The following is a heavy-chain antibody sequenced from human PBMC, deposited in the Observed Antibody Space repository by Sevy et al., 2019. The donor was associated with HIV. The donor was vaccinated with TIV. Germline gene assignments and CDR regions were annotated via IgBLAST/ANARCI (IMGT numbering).Heavy chain of an antibody. Sequence: GESLKISCKGSGYSFTIYWIAWVRQMPGKGLEWMGIIYPGDSDTRYSPSFQGQVTISADKSTSTAYLQWSSLKASDTAMYYCARGGYSYGYAKDYWGQGTLVTVSS. CDR1: GYSFTIYW. J-gene: IGHJ4*02. V-gene: IGHV5-51*01. D-gene: IGHD5-18*01. CDR2: IYPGDSDT. CDR3: ARGGYSYGYAKDY.